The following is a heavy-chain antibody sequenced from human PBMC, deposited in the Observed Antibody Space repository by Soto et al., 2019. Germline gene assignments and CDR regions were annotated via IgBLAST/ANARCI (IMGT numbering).Heavy chain of an antibody. J-gene: IGHJ3*02. D-gene: IGHD5-18*01. CDR1: GGSISSSNW. CDR3: ARDDRGYSYGYDACDI. Sequence: SETLSLTCAVSGGSISSSNWWSWVRQPPGKGLEWIGEIYHSGSTNYNPSLKSRVTISVDKSKNQFSLKLSSVTAADTAVYYCARDDRGYSYGYDACDIWGQGTMVTVSS. CDR2: IYHSGST. V-gene: IGHV4-4*02.